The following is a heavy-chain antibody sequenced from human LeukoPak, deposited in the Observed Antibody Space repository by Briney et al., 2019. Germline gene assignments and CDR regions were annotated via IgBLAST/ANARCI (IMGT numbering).Heavy chain of an antibody. CDR1: GYTFTSYG. V-gene: IGHV1-18*01. CDR2: ISAYNGST. CDR3: ARDQINDQYDFWSGYLGLFDY. J-gene: IGHJ4*02. Sequence: ASVKVSCKASGYTFTSYGISWVRQAPGQGLEWMGWISAYNGSTNYAQKLQGRVTMTTDTSTSTAYMELRSLRSDDTAVYYCARDQINDQYDFWSGYLGLFDYWGQGTLVTVSS. D-gene: IGHD3-3*01.